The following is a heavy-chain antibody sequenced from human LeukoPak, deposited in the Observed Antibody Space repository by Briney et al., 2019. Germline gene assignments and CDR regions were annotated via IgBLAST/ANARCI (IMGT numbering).Heavy chain of an antibody. Sequence: AAVKVSCKVSGYTLTELSMHWVRQAPGKGLEWMGSFDPKDGETIYAQKFQGRVTMTEDTSTDTAYMELSSLRSEDTAVYYRATGSYYGSDYWFDPWGQGTLVTVSS. J-gene: IGHJ5*02. CDR2: FDPKDGET. CDR3: ATGSYYGSDYWFDP. D-gene: IGHD3-10*01. V-gene: IGHV1-24*01. CDR1: GYTLTELS.